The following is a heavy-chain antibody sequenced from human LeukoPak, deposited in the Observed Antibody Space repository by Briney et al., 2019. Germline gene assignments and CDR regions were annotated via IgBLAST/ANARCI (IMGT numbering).Heavy chain of an antibody. V-gene: IGHV5-51*01. J-gene: IGHJ4*02. CDR3: ARERGERYCSGGSCYYAGRFFDY. CDR2: IYPGDSDT. D-gene: IGHD2-15*01. Sequence: GESLKISCKGSGYSFTSYWIGWVRQMPGKGLEWMGIIYPGDSDTRYSPSFQGQVTISADKSISTAYLQWSSLKASDTAMYYCARERGERYCSGGSCYYAGRFFDYWGQGTLVTVSS. CDR1: GYSFTSYW.